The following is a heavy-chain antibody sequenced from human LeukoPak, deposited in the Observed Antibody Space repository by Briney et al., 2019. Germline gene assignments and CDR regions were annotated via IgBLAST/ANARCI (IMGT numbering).Heavy chain of an antibody. CDR1: GFTFSSYA. Sequence: GGSLRLSCAASGFTFSSYALHWVRQAPGKGLEWVAVISYDGSNKYYADSVKGRFTISRDNSKNTLYLQMNSLRAEDTAVYYCARARDGGDSSGPIDYWGQGTLVTVSS. J-gene: IGHJ4*02. CDR3: ARARDGGDSSGPIDY. CDR2: ISYDGSNK. D-gene: IGHD6-19*01. V-gene: IGHV3-30-3*01.